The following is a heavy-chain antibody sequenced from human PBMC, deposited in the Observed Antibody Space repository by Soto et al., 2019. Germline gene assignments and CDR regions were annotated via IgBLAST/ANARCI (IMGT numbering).Heavy chain of an antibody. V-gene: IGHV4-39*01. J-gene: IGHJ4*02. CDR3: AGRRAGDYYFDY. CDR1: GGSVSSSSYY. CDR2: IYYTGST. Sequence: PSETLSLTCTVSGGSVSSSSYYWGWIRQPPGKGLEWIGTIYYTGSTSHSPSLKRRVTISVDTSKTQFSLNLSSVTATDTAVYYCAGRRAGDYYFDYWGQGTLVTVSS. D-gene: IGHD1-26*01.